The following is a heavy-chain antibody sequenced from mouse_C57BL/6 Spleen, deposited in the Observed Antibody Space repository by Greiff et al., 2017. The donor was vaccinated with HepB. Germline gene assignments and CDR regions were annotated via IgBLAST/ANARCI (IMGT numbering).Heavy chain of an antibody. D-gene: IGHD1-1*01. CDR3: ARPPTVVVATDWYFDV. J-gene: IGHJ1*03. CDR2: ISSGSSTI. V-gene: IGHV5-17*01. CDR1: GFTFSDYG. Sequence: EVQGVESGGGLVPPGGSLTLSCAASGFTFSDYGMPWVRQAPEKGLEWVAYISSGSSTIYYADTVKGRFTISRDNAKNTLFLQMTSLRAEDTAMYYCARPPTVVVATDWYFDVWGTGTTVTVSS.